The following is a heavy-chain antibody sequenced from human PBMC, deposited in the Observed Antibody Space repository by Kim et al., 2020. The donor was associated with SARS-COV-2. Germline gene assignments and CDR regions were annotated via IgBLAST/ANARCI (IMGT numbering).Heavy chain of an antibody. J-gene: IGHJ3*02. D-gene: IGHD3-10*01. Sequence: GGSLRLSCAASGFTFDDYAMHWVRQAPGKGLEWVSGISWNSGSIGYADSVKGRFTISRDNAKNSLYLQMNSLRAEDTALYYCANAGMVRGARSDAFDIWG. V-gene: IGHV3-9*01. CDR1: GFTFDDYA. CDR3: ANAGMVRGARSDAFDI. CDR2: ISWNSGSI.